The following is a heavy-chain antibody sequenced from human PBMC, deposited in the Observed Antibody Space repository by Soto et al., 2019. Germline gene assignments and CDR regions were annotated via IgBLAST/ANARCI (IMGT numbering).Heavy chain of an antibody. CDR2: ISNSGDGT. CDR1: GFTFSTYA. D-gene: IGHD3-22*01. J-gene: IGHJ3*02. Sequence: PGGSLRLSCAASGFTFSTYAMTWVRQAPGKGLEWVSLISNSGDGTYYADSVKGRFTISRDNSQRTLNLQMNSLRAEDTAVYYCANLRYYYDSSGFLGAFDIWGQGTMVTVSS. CDR3: ANLRYYYDSSGFLGAFDI. V-gene: IGHV3-23*01.